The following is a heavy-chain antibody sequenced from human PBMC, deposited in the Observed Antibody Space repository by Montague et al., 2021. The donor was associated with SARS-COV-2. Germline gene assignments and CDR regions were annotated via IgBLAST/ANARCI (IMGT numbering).Heavy chain of an antibody. V-gene: IGHV4-4*02. J-gene: IGHJ4*02. Sequence: SETLSLTCVVSDVSLSSSTWWCWVRQSPGKRLEWVGETYLSGFTQYNPSVKSRVTISLDDSRSQFSLRLTSVTAAATAVYFCARGGLGNRGFDYWGQGALVTVSS. D-gene: IGHD3/OR15-3a*01. CDR3: ARGGLGNRGFDY. CDR2: TYLSGFT. CDR1: DVSLSSSTW.